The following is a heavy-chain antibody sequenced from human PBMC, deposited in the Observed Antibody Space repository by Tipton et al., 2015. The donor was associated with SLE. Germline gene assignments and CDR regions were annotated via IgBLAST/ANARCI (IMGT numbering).Heavy chain of an antibody. CDR1: GDSVNDHY. CDR3: AREVKVAVAGGPLNI. J-gene: IGHJ3*02. CDR2: IAYSGTT. Sequence: TLSLTCRVSGDSVNDHYWNWIRQTPEKGLEWIGYIAYSGTTTYNHSLNSRVTISLDRANNHFSLSLASVTAADTAVYYCAREVKVAVAGGPLNIWGQGTMVTVSS. D-gene: IGHD6-19*01. V-gene: IGHV4-59*02.